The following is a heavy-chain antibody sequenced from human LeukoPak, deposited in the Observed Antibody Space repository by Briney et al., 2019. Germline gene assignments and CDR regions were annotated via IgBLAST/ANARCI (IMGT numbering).Heavy chain of an antibody. V-gene: IGHV4-38-2*01. Sequence: SETLSLTCAVYGGSFSGYYWGWIRQPPGKGLEWIGSIHYSARIYYNPSLKSRLTISPDTSKNQFSLKLTSVTAADTAVYYCARAGYGDSDFDYWGQGTLVTVSS. J-gene: IGHJ4*02. CDR2: IHYSARI. D-gene: IGHD4-17*01. CDR1: GGSFSGYY. CDR3: ARAGYGDSDFDY.